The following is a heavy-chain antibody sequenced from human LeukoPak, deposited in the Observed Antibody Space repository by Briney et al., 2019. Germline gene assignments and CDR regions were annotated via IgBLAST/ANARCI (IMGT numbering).Heavy chain of an antibody. CDR2: IVPIFGTA. V-gene: IGHV1-69*05. Sequence: SVKVSCKASGGTFSSYAISWVRQAPGQGLEWMGGIVPIFGTANYAQKFQGRVTITTDESTSTAYMELSSLRSEDTAVYYCARSIVVVPAANSVDYYYYMDVWGKGTTVTVSS. D-gene: IGHD2-2*01. CDR3: ARSIVVVPAANSVDYYYYMDV. CDR1: GGTFSSYA. J-gene: IGHJ6*03.